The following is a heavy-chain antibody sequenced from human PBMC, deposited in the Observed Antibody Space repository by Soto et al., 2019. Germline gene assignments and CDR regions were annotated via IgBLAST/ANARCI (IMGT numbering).Heavy chain of an antibody. Sequence: PGGSLRLSCAASGFTFSNAWMNWVRQAPGKGLEWVGRIKSKTDGGTTDYAAPVKGRFAISRDDSKNTLYLQMNSLKTEDTAVYYCTTPNPVRGVIINLFDYWGQGTLVTVSS. J-gene: IGHJ4*02. V-gene: IGHV3-15*07. D-gene: IGHD3-10*02. CDR1: GFTFSNAW. CDR2: IKSKTDGGTT. CDR3: TTPNPVRGVIINLFDY.